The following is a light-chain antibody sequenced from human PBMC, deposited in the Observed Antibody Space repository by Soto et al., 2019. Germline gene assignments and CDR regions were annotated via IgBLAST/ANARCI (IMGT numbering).Light chain of an antibody. CDR3: QQYDNLPCT. CDR2: AAS. V-gene: IGKV1-33*01. CDR1: QDISNY. J-gene: IGKJ2*02. Sequence: DIQMTQSPSSLSASVGDRVTITCQASQDISNYLNWYQQKPGKAPKLLIYAASNLETGVPSRFSGSGSGTDFTFTISSLQPEDVATYYCQQYDNLPCTFGQGTKLEI.